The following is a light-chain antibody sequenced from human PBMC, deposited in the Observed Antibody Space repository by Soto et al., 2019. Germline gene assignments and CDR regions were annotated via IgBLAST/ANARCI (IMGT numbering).Light chain of an antibody. CDR3: QHYGRSPS. CDR1: QSVGSAY. V-gene: IGKV3-20*01. J-gene: IGKJ1*01. CDR2: GAS. Sequence: EIVLTQSPGTLSLSPGERATLSCRASQSVGSAYVGWYQQKPGQAPRLLIFGASRGATGIPDRFSGSGSGTNFTLTINKVEPEDYAVYYCQHYGRSPSFGRGTTVDIK.